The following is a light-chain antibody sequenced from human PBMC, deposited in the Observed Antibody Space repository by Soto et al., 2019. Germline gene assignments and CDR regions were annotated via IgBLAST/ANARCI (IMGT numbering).Light chain of an antibody. CDR1: SSDVGGYHY. CDR2: EVS. J-gene: IGLJ1*01. Sequence: QSVLTQPASVSGSPGQSIPISCSGPSSDVGGYHYVSWYQQHPGKAPKLMIYEVSNRPSGVSNRFSGSKSANTASLTISGLQAEDEADYYCSSYTTSSTNVFGTGTKLTVL. CDR3: SSYTTSSTNV. V-gene: IGLV2-14*01.